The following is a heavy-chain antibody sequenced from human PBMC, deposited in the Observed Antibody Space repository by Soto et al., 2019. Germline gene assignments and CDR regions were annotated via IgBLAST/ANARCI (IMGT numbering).Heavy chain of an antibody. CDR1: GGTFSSYG. V-gene: IGHV1-69*13. J-gene: IGHJ3*02. D-gene: IGHD3-10*01. Sequence: ASVKVSCKASGGTFSSYGIHWVRQAPGQGLEWMGGIIPMSGTANYAQKFQGRVAISVDESTRAAYMELSSLRSEDTAMYYCARENYYGSGSYYRDAFDIWGQGTMVTVSS. CDR2: IIPMSGTA. CDR3: ARENYYGSGSYYRDAFDI.